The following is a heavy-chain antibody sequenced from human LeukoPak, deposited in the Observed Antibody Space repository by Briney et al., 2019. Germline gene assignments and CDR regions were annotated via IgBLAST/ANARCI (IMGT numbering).Heavy chain of an antibody. V-gene: IGHV4-34*01. Sequence: SETLSLTCAVYGGSISGYYWSWIRQPPGKGLEWIGEINHSGSTNYNPSLKSRVTISVDTSKNQFSLKLSSVTAADTAVYYCARGRSWDYVWGSYRLAYYFDYWGQGTLVTVSS. CDR2: INHSGST. J-gene: IGHJ4*02. D-gene: IGHD3-16*02. CDR1: GGSISGYY. CDR3: ARGRSWDYVWGSYRLAYYFDY.